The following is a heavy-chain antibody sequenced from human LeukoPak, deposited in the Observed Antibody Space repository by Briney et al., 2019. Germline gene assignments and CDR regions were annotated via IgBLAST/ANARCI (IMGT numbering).Heavy chain of an antibody. CDR2: ISGSGGST. Sequence: GGSLRLSCAASGFTFSDYYMSWIRQAPGKGLEWVSAISGSGGSTYYADSVKGRFTISRDNSKNTLYLQMNSLRAEDTAVYYCAKDKDYYGSGSYYKDYWGQGTLVTVSS. CDR3: AKDKDYYGSGSYYKDY. D-gene: IGHD3-10*01. J-gene: IGHJ4*02. CDR1: GFTFSDYY. V-gene: IGHV3-23*01.